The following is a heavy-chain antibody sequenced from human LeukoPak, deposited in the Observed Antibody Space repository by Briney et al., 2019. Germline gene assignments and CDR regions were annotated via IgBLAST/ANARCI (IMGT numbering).Heavy chain of an antibody. V-gene: IGHV3-49*05. CDR3: TRDEGWFGELQPLRDNSFDP. CDR2: IRSKAYSGTT. CDR1: GFSFGDYS. Sequence: NPGGSLRLSCTASGFSFGDYSVSWFRQSPGKGLEWVGFIRSKAYSGTTEHAASVKGRFTISRDDSKSIAYLQMNSLKTEDTAVYYCTRDEGWFGELQPLRDNSFDPWGQGTLVTVSS. D-gene: IGHD3-10*01. J-gene: IGHJ5*02.